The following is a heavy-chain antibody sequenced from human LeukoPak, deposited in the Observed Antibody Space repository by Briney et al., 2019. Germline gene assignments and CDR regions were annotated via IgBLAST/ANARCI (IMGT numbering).Heavy chain of an antibody. CDR3: ARGFEYSTSSRLGYYYFYMDV. D-gene: IGHD6-6*01. CDR2: IDASGNP. V-gene: IGHV4-61*02. CDR1: GDSISSGTYY. J-gene: IGHJ6*03. Sequence: PSQTLSLTCTVSGDSISSGTYYWSWIRQPAGKGLEWIGRIDASGNPNYNPSLRSRLTMSVDTPKNQFSLNLRFVTAADTAVFYCARGFEYSTSSRLGYYYFYMDVWGIGTTVTVSS.